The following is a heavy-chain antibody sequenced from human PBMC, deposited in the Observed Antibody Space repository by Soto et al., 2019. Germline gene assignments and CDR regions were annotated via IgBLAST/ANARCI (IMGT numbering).Heavy chain of an antibody. D-gene: IGHD1-1*01. Sequence: QVQLVQSGAEEKKPGASVKVSCKASGYTFTSYAMHWVRQAPGQRLKWMGWINAGNGNTKYSQKFQGRVTITRDTSASTAYMELSSLRSEDTAVYYCARITKLEPYFDYWGQGTLVTVSS. V-gene: IGHV1-3*05. CDR3: ARITKLEPYFDY. CDR1: GYTFTSYA. J-gene: IGHJ4*02. CDR2: INAGNGNT.